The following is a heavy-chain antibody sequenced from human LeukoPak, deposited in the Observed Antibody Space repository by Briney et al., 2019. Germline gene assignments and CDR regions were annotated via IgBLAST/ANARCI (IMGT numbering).Heavy chain of an antibody. V-gene: IGHV3-66*01. CDR3: ARGYTTGWNFDY. J-gene: IGHJ4*02. D-gene: IGHD6-19*01. CDR1: GFTVRANY. Sequence: GGSLRLSCAASGFTVRANYMTWVRLAPGKGLEWVSLIYSGGDTFYADSVKGRFTISRDISKNTLYLQMNSLRAEDSAVYYCARGYTTGWNFDYWGQGTLVTVSS. CDR2: IYSGGDT.